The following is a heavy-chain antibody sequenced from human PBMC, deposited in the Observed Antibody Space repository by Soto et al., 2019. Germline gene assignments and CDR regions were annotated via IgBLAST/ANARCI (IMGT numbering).Heavy chain of an antibody. D-gene: IGHD1-1*01. CDR2: LTGSGGST. V-gene: IGHV3-23*01. J-gene: IGHJ4*02. Sequence: GGSLRLSCAASGFGFSNYAMNWVRQAPGKGLEWVSALTGSGGSTYYADSVKGRFTISRDNSKNTLYLQMNSLRAEDTAVYYCAKSPTSVSWTFDYWGQGTLVTVSS. CDR3: AKSPTSVSWTFDY. CDR1: GFGFSNYA.